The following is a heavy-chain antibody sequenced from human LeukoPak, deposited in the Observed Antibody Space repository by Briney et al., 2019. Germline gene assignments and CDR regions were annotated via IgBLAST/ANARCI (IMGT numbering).Heavy chain of an antibody. D-gene: IGHD6-19*01. Sequence: GGSLRLSCAASGFTFSSYSMNWVRQAPGKGLEWVSSISSSSSYIYYADSVKGRFTISRDNSKNTLYLQMNSLRAEDTAVYYCAKDLTGSGSGGHDYWGQGTPVTVSS. CDR3: AKDLTGSGSGGHDY. CDR1: GFTFSSYS. V-gene: IGHV3-21*04. J-gene: IGHJ4*02. CDR2: ISSSSSYI.